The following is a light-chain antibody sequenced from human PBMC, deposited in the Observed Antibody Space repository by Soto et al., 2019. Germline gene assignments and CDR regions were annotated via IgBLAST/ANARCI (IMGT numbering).Light chain of an antibody. CDR1: QSVSRN. J-gene: IGKJ4*01. V-gene: IGKV3-15*01. Sequence: EIVMTQSPATLSVSPVGIATLSFRASQSVSRNLAWYQQKRGQAPRLLIHGASTRATGIPARFSGSGSGTEFTLTISSLQSEDFAVYYCQQYGNLPLTFGGGAKVDIK. CDR2: GAS. CDR3: QQYGNLPLT.